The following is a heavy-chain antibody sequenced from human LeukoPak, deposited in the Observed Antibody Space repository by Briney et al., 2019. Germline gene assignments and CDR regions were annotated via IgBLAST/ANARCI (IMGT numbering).Heavy chain of an antibody. CDR1: GYTFTRFG. CDR2: ISGYNDNP. V-gene: IGHV1-18*01. J-gene: IGHJ5*02. D-gene: IGHD2-2*01. CDR3: ARVGRDCRDTRCTWSDWLDP. Sequence: ASVKVSCKASGYTFTRFGISWVRHAPGQGLEWMGWISGYNDNPHYAQSFQGRVTMTTDTSSSTVYMELRSLGSDDTAIYYCARVGRDCRDTRCTWSDWLDPWGQGTLVTVSS.